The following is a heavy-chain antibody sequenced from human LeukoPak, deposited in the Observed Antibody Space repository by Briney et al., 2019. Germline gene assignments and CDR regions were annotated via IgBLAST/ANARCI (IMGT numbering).Heavy chain of an antibody. Sequence: GGSLRLSCVASGFTFSSYAMSWVRQAPGKGLEWVSAISGSGGSTYYADSVKGRFTISRDNSKNTLYLQMNSLRAEDTAVYYCAKDVESDIVVVVAAAFDIWGQGTMVTVS. CDR1: GFTFSSYA. CDR3: AKDVESDIVVVVAAAFDI. D-gene: IGHD2-15*01. J-gene: IGHJ3*02. V-gene: IGHV3-23*01. CDR2: ISGSGGST.